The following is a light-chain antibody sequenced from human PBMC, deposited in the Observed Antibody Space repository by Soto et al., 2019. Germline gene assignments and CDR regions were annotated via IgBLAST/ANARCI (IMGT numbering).Light chain of an antibody. J-gene: IGKJ4*01. CDR3: LQDYNYPLT. V-gene: IGKV1-6*01. CDR2: AAS. Sequence: AIQMTQSPSSLSASVGDRVTITCRASQGIRNDLGWFQQKPGKAPKLLIYAASTLQSGVPSRFRGSGSGTDFTLTISSLQPEDFATYYCLQDYNYPLTFGGGTKVEIK. CDR1: QGIRND.